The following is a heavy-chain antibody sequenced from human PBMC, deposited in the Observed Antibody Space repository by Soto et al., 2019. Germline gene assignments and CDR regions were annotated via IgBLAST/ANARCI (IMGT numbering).Heavy chain of an antibody. J-gene: IGHJ5*02. CDR2: IYYSGST. V-gene: IGHV4-39*01. CDR1: GGSITSSSYY. Sequence: QLHLRESGQGLVKPSETLSLTCTVSGGSITSSSYYWGWIRQPPGKGPEWIGSIYYSGSTYYNPSLKSRVTLSVDATENQFSLKLSSVTAADTAVYYCATQEVGGSYVYTFDPWGQGTLVTVSS. CDR3: ATQEVGGSYVYTFDP. D-gene: IGHD1-26*01.